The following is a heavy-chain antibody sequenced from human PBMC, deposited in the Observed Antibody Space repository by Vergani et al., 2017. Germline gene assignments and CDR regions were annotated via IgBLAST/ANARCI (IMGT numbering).Heavy chain of an antibody. CDR1: GFTFDDYA. CDR2: ISWNSGSI. J-gene: IGHJ4*02. CDR3: AKDLTDV. Sequence: EVQLVESGGGLVQPGRSLRLSCAASGFTFDDYAMHWVRQAPGKGLEWVSGISWNSGSIGYVDSVKGRFTISRDNAKNSLYLQMNSLRAEDTALYYCAKDLTDVWGQGTLVTVSS. V-gene: IGHV3-9*01.